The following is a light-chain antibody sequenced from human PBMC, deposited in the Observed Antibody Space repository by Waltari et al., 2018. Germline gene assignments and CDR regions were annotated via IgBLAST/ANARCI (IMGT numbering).Light chain of an antibody. J-gene: IGKJ4*01. V-gene: IGKV1-9*01. CDR1: RGIGNS. CDR3: QQLIDYPLT. CDR2: DAS. Sequence: DIQLTQSPSFLSASVGDRVTITCRASRGIGNSLAWYQQKPGKAPKLLIYDASTLQTGVPSRFSGSGYGTEFTLAISSLQPEDFATYYCQQLIDYPLTFGGGTKVEIK.